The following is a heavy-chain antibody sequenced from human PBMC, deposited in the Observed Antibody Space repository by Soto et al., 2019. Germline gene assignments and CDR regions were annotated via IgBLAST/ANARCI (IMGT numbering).Heavy chain of an antibody. CDR2: IAYDGRTK. D-gene: IGHD4-4*01. V-gene: IGHV3-30-3*01. CDR3: APSTSVTFDS. J-gene: IGHJ4*02. CDR1: GLSFQNHA. Sequence: QVQLMESGGGVVQPGRSLRLSCVASGLSFQNHAMYWIRQAPGKGLEWVALIAYDGRTKYSDAVRGRFTVSRDNSKSTQYLQMNSLGAEDTAVYYSAPSTSVTFDSWGQGTLVIVSS.